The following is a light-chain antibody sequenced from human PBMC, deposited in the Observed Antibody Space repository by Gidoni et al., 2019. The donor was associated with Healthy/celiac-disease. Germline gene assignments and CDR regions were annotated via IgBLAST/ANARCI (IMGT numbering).Light chain of an antibody. Sequence: DIVMIQSPDSLAVSLGERATINCKSSQSVLSSSNNKNYLNWYQQKAGQPPKLLFYWASTRESGVPDRFSGGGSGTDFPLTISSLQAEDVAVYYCQSRLTFGGGTKVEIK. V-gene: IGKV4-1*01. CDR3: QSRLT. CDR2: WAS. CDR1: QSVLSSSNNKNY. J-gene: IGKJ4*01.